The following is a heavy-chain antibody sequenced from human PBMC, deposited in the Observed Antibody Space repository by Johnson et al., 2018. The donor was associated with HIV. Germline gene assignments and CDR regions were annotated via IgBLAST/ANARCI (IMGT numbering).Heavy chain of an antibody. J-gene: IGHJ3*01. CDR3: AKAPGKDNGGNSGGIDF. Sequence: VQLVESGGGLVQPGRSLRLSCAASGFTFDDYAMHWVRQAPGKGLEWVSGISGSSGSTFYADSVKGRFTISRDNAKNTLYLQMNSLRAEDTAVYYCAKAPGKDNGGNSGGIDFWGQGTRVTVSS. D-gene: IGHD4-23*01. V-gene: IGHV3-9*01. CDR2: ISGSSGST. CDR1: GFTFDDYA.